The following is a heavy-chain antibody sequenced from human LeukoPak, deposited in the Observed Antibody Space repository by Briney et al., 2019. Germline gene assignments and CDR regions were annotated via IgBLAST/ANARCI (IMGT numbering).Heavy chain of an antibody. CDR3: ARGPAKDRRWEY. CDR1: GGSFSGYY. V-gene: IGHV4-34*01. J-gene: IGHJ4*02. D-gene: IGHD1-26*01. Sequence: SETLSLTCAVYGGSFSGYYWSWIRRPPGKGLEWIGEINHSGSANYNPSLKSRVTISVDRSKNQFSLKLSSVTAADTAVYYCARGPAKDRRWEYWGQGTLVTVSS. CDR2: INHSGSA.